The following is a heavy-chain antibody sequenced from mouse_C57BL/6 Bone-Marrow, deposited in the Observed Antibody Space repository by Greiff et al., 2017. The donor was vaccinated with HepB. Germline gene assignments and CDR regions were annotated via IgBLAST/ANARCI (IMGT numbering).Heavy chain of an antibody. CDR2: INSDGGST. J-gene: IGHJ1*03. D-gene: IGHD1-1*01. Sequence: EVQGVESGGGLVQPGESLKLSCESNEYEFPSHDMSWVRKTPEKRLELVAAINSDGGSTYYPDTMERRFIISRDNTKKTLYLQMSSLSSEDTALYYCARRPYYYGSSPYWYFDVWGTGTTVTVSS. CDR1: EYEFPSHD. V-gene: IGHV5-2*01. CDR3: ARRPYYYGSSPYWYFDV.